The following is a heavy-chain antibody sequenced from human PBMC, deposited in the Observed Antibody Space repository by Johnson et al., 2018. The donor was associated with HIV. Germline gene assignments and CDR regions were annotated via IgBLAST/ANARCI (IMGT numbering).Heavy chain of an antibody. V-gene: IGHV3-7*05. CDR1: GFTFSSYW. Sequence: MQLVESGGGLVQPGGSLRLSCAASGFTFSSYWMSWVRQAPGKGLEWVANIKQDGSENYYVDSVKGRFTISSDNSKNTLYLQMTSLRAEDTAVYYCARVVVITYHDAFDIWGQGTMVTVSS. D-gene: IGHD3-22*01. CDR3: ARVVVITYHDAFDI. J-gene: IGHJ3*02. CDR2: IKQDGSEN.